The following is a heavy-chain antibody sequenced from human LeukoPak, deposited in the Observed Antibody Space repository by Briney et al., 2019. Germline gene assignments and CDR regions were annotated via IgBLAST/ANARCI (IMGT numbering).Heavy chain of an antibody. CDR2: IYYSGST. Sequence: PSETLSLTCSVSGGSISSYYWSWLRQPHGKGLEYIGYIYYSGSTNYNPSLKSRVTISVDTSKDQFPLNLTSVTAADTAVYYCARLKCISTTCPSRYVMDVWGQGTTVTVSS. D-gene: IGHD2-2*01. CDR3: ARLKCISTTCPSRYVMDV. J-gene: IGHJ6*02. V-gene: IGHV4-59*01. CDR1: GGSISSYY.